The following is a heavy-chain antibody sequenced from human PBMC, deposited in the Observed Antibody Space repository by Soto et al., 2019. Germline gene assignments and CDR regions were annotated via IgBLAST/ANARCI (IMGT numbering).Heavy chain of an antibody. Sequence: SETLSLTCAVSGGSISSSNWWSWVRQPPGKGLEWIGEIYHSGSTNYNPSLKSRVTISVDKSKNQFSLKLSSVTAADTAVYYCARGPSVGGAARRGGYYYYYGMDVWGQGTTVTVSS. CDR2: IYHSGST. CDR1: GGSISSSNW. D-gene: IGHD6-6*01. CDR3: ARGPSVGGAARRGGYYYYYGMDV. V-gene: IGHV4-4*02. J-gene: IGHJ6*02.